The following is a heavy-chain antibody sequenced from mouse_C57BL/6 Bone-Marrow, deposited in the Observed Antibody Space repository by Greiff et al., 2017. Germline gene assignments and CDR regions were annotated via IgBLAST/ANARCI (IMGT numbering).Heavy chain of an antibody. CDR1: GYAFTNYL. CDR3: ARMVKDY. Sequence: VQLQQSGAELVRPGTSVKVSCKASGYAFTNYLIEWVQQRPGQGLEWIGVIYPGGGGTNYDEKFKGKATLTADKSSSTAYMQLSSLTSEDSAVYFCARMVKDYWGQGTTLTGSS. D-gene: IGHD2-2*01. J-gene: IGHJ2*01. CDR2: IYPGGGGT. V-gene: IGHV1-54*01.